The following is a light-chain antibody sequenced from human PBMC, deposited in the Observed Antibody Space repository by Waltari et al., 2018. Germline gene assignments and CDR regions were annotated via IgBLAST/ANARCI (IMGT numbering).Light chain of an antibody. CDR3: QQYYSTPHT. Sequence: DIVMTQSPDSLAVSLGERATINCKSSQSVLYSSNNKNYLAWYQRKPGQPPKLLIYWASTRESGVPDRFSGSGSGTDFTLTISSLQAEDVAVYYCQQYYSTPHTFGPGTKVDIK. CDR2: WAS. V-gene: IGKV4-1*01. CDR1: QSVLYSSNNKNY. J-gene: IGKJ3*01.